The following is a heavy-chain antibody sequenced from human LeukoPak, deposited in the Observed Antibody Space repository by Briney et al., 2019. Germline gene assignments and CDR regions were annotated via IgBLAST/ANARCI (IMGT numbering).Heavy chain of an antibody. D-gene: IGHD4-11*01. J-gene: IGHJ6*03. Sequence: SETLSLTCAVYGGSFSGYYWSWIRQPPGKGLEWIGEINHSGSTNYNPSLKSRVTISVDTSKNQFSLKLSSVTAADTAVYYCARGLLTTSRIGYYYYYMDVWGKGTTVTVSS. V-gene: IGHV4-34*01. CDR1: GGSFSGYY. CDR3: ARGLLTTSRIGYYYYYMDV. CDR2: INHSGST.